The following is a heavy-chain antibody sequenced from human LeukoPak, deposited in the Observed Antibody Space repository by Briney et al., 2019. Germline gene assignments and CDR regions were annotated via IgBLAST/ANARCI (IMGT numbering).Heavy chain of an antibody. CDR3: ARGGAYYDFWSYYFDY. CDR2: IYSGGST. V-gene: IGHV3-53*01. D-gene: IGHD3-3*01. J-gene: IGHJ4*02. Sequence: PGGSLRLSCAASGFTVSSNYMSWVRQAPGKGLEWVSVIYSGGSTYYADSVKGRFTISRDNSKYTLYLQMNSLRAEDTALYYCARGGAYYDFWSYYFDYWGQGTLVTVSS. CDR1: GFTVSSNY.